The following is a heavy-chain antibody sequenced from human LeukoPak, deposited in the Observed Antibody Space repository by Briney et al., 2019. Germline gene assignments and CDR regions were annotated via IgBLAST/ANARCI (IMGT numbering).Heavy chain of an antibody. D-gene: IGHD7-27*01. V-gene: IGHV4-30-4*01. CDR3: ARRKRTGDHLDF. Sequence: PSETLSLTCTVSGGSISSGDYYWSWIRQPPGKGLEWIGYIYYSGSAYYNPSLKSRVTISVDTSKSQFSLELSSVTAADTAVYYCARRKRTGDHLDFWGQGTLVTVSS. CDR2: IYYSGSA. J-gene: IGHJ4*02. CDR1: GGSISSGDYY.